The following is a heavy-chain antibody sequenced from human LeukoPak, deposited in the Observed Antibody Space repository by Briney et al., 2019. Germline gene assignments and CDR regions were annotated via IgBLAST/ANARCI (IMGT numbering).Heavy chain of an antibody. CDR2: IYSTGST. CDR3: ARQGYTVSYYFLDY. Sequence: KPSETLSLTCDVSGGSVRSYWWGWVRQPAGEGLEWLGRIYSTGSTRFNPSLKSRLTLSIDTSTNQFSLKLTSVTAADTAVYFCARQGYTVSYYFLDYWSQGTLVTVSS. J-gene: IGHJ4*02. D-gene: IGHD1-26*01. CDR1: GGSVRSYW. V-gene: IGHV4-4*07.